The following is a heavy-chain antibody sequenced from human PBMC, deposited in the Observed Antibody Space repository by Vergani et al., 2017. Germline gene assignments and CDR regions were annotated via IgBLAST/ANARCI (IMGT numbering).Heavy chain of an antibody. CDR2: ISGQNFRT. Sequence: EVQLLESGGGSAQPGESLRLSCVASGFTFTAPGLNWVRQAPGKGLEWVSGISGQNFRTHYADSVKGRFTISRDDSKNTVYLQMNNLRHEDTALYFCVKNNDYDADGPFDLWGRGTLVTVSS. CDR3: VKNNDYDADGPFDL. J-gene: IGHJ2*01. V-gene: IGHV3-23*01. D-gene: IGHD3-16*01. CDR1: GFTFTAPG.